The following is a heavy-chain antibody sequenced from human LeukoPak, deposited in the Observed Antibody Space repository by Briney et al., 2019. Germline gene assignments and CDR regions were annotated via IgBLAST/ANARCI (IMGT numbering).Heavy chain of an antibody. D-gene: IGHD1-14*01. Sequence: SETLSLTCTVSGGSISSSSYYWGWIRQPPGKGLEWIGSIYYSGSTYYNPSLKSRVTISVDTSKNQFSLKLSSVTAADTAVYYCAKLGGNHVNYYYYMDVWGKGTTVTVSS. CDR1: GGSISSSSYY. J-gene: IGHJ6*03. CDR2: IYYSGST. CDR3: AKLGGNHVNYYYYMDV. V-gene: IGHV4-39*01.